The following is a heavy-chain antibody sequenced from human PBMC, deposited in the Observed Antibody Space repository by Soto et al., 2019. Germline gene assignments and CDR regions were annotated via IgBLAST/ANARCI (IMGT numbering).Heavy chain of an antibody. CDR2: ISYSGST. D-gene: IGHD3-22*01. CDR3: ASLKYYYDGSAYSYYFDY. V-gene: IGHV4-31*03. Sequence: SETLSLTCTVSGDSISSGAYYWSWVRQHPGKGLEWIGYISYSGSTAYNPSLKSRGIISIETSNNRFSLKLSSVTAADTAVYYCASLKYYYDGSAYSYYFDYWGQETLVTVSS. CDR1: GDSISSGAYY. J-gene: IGHJ4*02.